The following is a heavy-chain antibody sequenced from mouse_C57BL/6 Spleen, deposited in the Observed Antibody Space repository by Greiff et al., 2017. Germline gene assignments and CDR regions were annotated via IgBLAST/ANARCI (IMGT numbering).Heavy chain of an antibody. D-gene: IGHD1-1*01. Sequence: EVNVVESGGGLVKPGGSLKLSCAASGFTFRDYGMHWVRQAPEKGLEWVAYISSGSSTFYYADTVKGRFTISRDNAKNTLFLQMTSLRSEDTAMYYCARDYYGSSYNFDDWGQGTTLTVAS. J-gene: IGHJ2*01. V-gene: IGHV5-17*01. CDR1: GFTFRDYG. CDR3: ARDYYGSSYNFDD. CDR2: ISSGSSTF.